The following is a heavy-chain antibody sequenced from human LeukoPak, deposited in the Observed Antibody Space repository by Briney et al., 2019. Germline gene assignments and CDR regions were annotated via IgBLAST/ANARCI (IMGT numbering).Heavy chain of an antibody. J-gene: IGHJ6*03. CDR2: IYTSGRT. Sequence: SETLSLTCTVSGGSISSGSYYWSWIRQPAGKGLEWIGRIYTSGRTNYNPSLKSRVTISVDTSKNQFSLKLSSVTAADTAVYYCARAVVGYCSSTSCYYDYYYYYYMDVWGKGTTVTVSS. D-gene: IGHD2-2*01. V-gene: IGHV4-61*02. CDR3: ARAVVGYCSSTSCYYDYYYYYYMDV. CDR1: GGSISSGSYY.